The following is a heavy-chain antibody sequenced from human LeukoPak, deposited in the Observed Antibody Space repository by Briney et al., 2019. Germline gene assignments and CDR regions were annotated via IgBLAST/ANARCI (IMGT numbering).Heavy chain of an antibody. V-gene: IGHV3-23*01. CDR3: AKDGGLWVSAHWGDS. J-gene: IGHJ4*02. CDR2: ITTGDGNT. Sequence: GGSLRLSCAASGFTFSSYAMSWVRQAPGKGLKWVSTITTGDGNTYYADSVKGRFTVSRDDSKNTLYLQMNSLRAEDTAVYYCAKDGGLWVSAHWGDSWGRGTLVTVSS. CDR1: GFTFSSYA. D-gene: IGHD7-27*01.